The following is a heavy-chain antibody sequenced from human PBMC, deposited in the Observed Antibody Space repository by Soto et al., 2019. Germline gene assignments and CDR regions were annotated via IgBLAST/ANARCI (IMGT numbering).Heavy chain of an antibody. Sequence: PGGSLRLSCAASGFTFSSYSMNWVRQAPGKGLEWVSSISSSSSSYIYYADSVKGRFTISRDNAKNSLYLQMNSLRAEDTAVYYCARRGLELVKAYYYYYYMDVWGKGTTVTVSS. CDR1: GFTFSSYS. V-gene: IGHV3-21*01. D-gene: IGHD1-7*01. CDR2: ISSSSSSYI. CDR3: ARRGLELVKAYYYYYYMDV. J-gene: IGHJ6*03.